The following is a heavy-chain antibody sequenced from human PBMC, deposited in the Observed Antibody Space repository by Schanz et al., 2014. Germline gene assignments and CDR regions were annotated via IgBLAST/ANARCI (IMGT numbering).Heavy chain of an antibody. D-gene: IGHD5-18*01. CDR3: GRAGTGMAGWYFEL. CDR2: IFTDGRT. V-gene: IGHV3-66*02. Sequence: EVQLMESGGGLVKPGGSLRLSCVASGFAFSSFAMTWVRQAPGRGLEWVSIIFTDGRTYYADSVKGRFTISRDSSKNTLFLQMSSLRVDDMAVYYCGRAGTGMAGWYFELWGHGTLXTVSS. CDR1: GFAFSSFA. J-gene: IGHJ2*01.